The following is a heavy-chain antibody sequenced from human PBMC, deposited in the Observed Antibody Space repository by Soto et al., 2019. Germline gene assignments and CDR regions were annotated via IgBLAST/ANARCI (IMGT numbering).Heavy chain of an antibody. CDR2: INHSGST. Sequence: SETLSLTCAVYGGSFSGYYWSWIRQPPGKGLEWIGEINHSGSTNYNPSLKSRVTISVDTSKNQFSLKLSSVTAADTAVYYCARGASRYCSGGSCPMSLYYYYYMDVWGKGTTVTVS. J-gene: IGHJ6*03. CDR1: GGSFSGYY. V-gene: IGHV4-34*01. D-gene: IGHD2-15*01. CDR3: ARGASRYCSGGSCPMSLYYYYYMDV.